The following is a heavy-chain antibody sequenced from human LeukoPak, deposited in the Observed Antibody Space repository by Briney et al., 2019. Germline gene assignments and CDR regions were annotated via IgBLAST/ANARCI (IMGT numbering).Heavy chain of an antibody. J-gene: IGHJ4*02. CDR2: IPYDGSNK. CDR1: GFTFGSYA. Sequence: GGSLRLSCAASGFTFGSYAMHWVRQAPGKGLEWVALIPYDGSNKYYADSVKDRFTISRDNSKNTLYLQMNSLRAEDTAVYYCASSGLIAAAGTVDYWGQGTLVTVSS. CDR3: ASSGLIAAAGTVDY. D-gene: IGHD6-13*01. V-gene: IGHV3-30-3*01.